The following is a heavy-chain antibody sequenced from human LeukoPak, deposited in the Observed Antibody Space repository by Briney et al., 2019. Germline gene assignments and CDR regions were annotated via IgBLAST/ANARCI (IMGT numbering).Heavy chain of an antibody. CDR1: GFTFSSYA. CDR3: AKGLFPVVAANWFDY. D-gene: IGHD2-15*01. Sequence: PGRSLRLSCAASGFTFSSYAMHWVRQAPGKGLEWVAVISYDGSNKYYADSVKGRFTISRDNSKNTLYLQMNSLRAEDTAVYYCAKGLFPVVAANWFDYWGQGTLVTVSS. J-gene: IGHJ4*02. V-gene: IGHV3-30*04. CDR2: ISYDGSNK.